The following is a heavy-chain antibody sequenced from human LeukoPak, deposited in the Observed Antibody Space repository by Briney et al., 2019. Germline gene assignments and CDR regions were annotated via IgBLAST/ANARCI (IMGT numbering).Heavy chain of an antibody. J-gene: IGHJ4*02. CDR1: GGSFTSSTYY. Sequence: KPSETLSLTCTVSGGSFTSSTYYWGWIRQPPGKGLEWIGGMYYSGSTYYNQSLKSRLIISVDTSTNQFSLKLTSVTAADTAMYYCARQYYDSSGYYPWYFDYWGQGTLVTVSS. D-gene: IGHD3-22*01. V-gene: IGHV4-39*01. CDR2: MYYSGST. CDR3: ARQYYDSSGYYPWYFDY.